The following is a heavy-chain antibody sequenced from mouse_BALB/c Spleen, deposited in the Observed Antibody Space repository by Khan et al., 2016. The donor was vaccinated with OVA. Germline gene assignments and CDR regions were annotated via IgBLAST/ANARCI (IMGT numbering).Heavy chain of an antibody. J-gene: IGHJ3*01. CDR2: INTYTGEP. D-gene: IGHD2-1*01. CDR1: GYTFTNYG. Sequence: QIQLVQSGPELKKPGETVKISCKASGYTFTNYGMNWVKQAPGKGLKWMGWINTYTGEPTCADDFKGRFAFSLETSASTANLQINNLTSEDTATYFCARSNGNYWFAYWGQGTLVTVSA. CDR3: ARSNGNYWFAY. V-gene: IGHV9-3-1*01.